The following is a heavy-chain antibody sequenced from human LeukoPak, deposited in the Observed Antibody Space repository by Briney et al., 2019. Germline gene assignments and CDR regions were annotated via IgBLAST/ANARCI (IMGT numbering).Heavy chain of an antibody. CDR1: GFNFSNYG. D-gene: IGHD2-21*02. J-gene: IGHJ4*02. Sequence: GGSLRLSCVASGFNFSNYGVHWVRQAPGKGLERVAVISYDGSNKYYADSVKGRFTVSRDNAKNTLYLQMNSLRTEDTAVYYCAKLVVVTAIPFDYWGQGTLVTVSS. CDR2: ISYDGSNK. V-gene: IGHV3-30*18. CDR3: AKLVVVTAIPFDY.